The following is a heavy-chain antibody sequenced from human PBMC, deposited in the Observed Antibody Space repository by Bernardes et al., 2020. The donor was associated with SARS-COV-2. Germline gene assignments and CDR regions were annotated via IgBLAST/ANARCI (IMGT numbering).Heavy chain of an antibody. Sequence: GGSLRLSCSASGFTFQDYVMHWVRQRPGKGLEWVAGITWINRDVLYTDSVRGRFAITRDNAKSLLFLQMNTLKTEDTAVYYCARSIASSSYWDSYVMDVWGQETTVTVSS. J-gene: IGHJ6*02. D-gene: IGHD3-10*01. CDR1: GFTFQDYV. CDR3: ARSIASSSYWDSYVMDV. CDR2: ITWINRDV. V-gene: IGHV3-20*04.